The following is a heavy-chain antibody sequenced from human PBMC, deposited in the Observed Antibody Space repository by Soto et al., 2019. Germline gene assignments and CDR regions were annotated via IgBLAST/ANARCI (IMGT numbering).Heavy chain of an antibody. J-gene: IGHJ4*02. CDR2: ISYDGRNK. CDR3: ARDRSSSGLYFFDY. CDR1: GFTFNSYA. D-gene: IGHD6-19*01. Sequence: VQLVESGGGVVQPGRSLRLSCAASGFTFNSYAMHWVRQAPGKGLEWVALISYDGRNKYYADSVKGRCTISRDNSKDTLDLQMNSLRAEDTAVYYCARDRSSSGLYFFDYWGQGTLVTVSS. V-gene: IGHV3-30*04.